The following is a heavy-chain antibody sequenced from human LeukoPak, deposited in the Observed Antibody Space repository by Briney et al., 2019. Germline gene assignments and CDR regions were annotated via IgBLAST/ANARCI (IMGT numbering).Heavy chain of an antibody. CDR1: GGSISGSSYY. Sequence: SETLSLTCTVSGGSISGSSYYWGWIRQPPGKGLEWIGEINHSGSTNYNPSLKSRVTISVDTSKNQFSLKLSSVTAADTAVYYCARGGYSSSWYKWFDPWGQGTLVTVSS. CDR2: INHSGST. D-gene: IGHD6-13*01. CDR3: ARGGYSSSWYKWFDP. J-gene: IGHJ5*02. V-gene: IGHV4-39*07.